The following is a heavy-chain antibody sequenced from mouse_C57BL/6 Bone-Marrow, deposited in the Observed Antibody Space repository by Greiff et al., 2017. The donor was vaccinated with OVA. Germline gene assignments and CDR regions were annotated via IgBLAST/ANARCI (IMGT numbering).Heavy chain of an antibody. CDR1: GFTFSSYG. CDR3: ARRLGLYFDY. J-gene: IGHJ2*01. V-gene: IGHV5-6*02. D-gene: IGHD4-1*01. CDR2: ISSGGSYT. Sequence: EVNLVESGGDLVKPGGSLKLSCAASGFTFSSYGMSWVRQTPDKRLEWVATISSGGSYTYYPDSVKGRFTISRDNAKNTLYLQMSSLKSEDTAMYYCARRLGLYFDYWGQGTTLTVSS.